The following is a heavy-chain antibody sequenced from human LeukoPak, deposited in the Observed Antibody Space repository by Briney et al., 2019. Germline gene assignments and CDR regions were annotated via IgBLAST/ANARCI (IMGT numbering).Heavy chain of an antibody. CDR2: FDPEDGET. CDR1: GYTLTELS. D-gene: IGHD3-3*01. CDR3: ATAPSTDITIFGVVNRYSDL. V-gene: IGHV1-24*01. J-gene: IGHJ2*01. Sequence: ASVKVSCKVSGYTLTELSMHWVRQAPGKGLEWMGGFDPEDGETIYAQKFQGRVTMTEDTSTDTAYMELSSLRSEDTAVYYCATAPSTDITIFGVVNRYSDLWGRGTLVTVSS.